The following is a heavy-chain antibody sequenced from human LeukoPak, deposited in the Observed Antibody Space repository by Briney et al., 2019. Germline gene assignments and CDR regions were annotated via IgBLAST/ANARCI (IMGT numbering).Heavy chain of an antibody. V-gene: IGHV3-21*01. CDR2: ISSSSSYI. D-gene: IGHD5-24*01. Sequence: MAGGSLRLSCAASGFTFSSYSMNWVRQAPGKGLEWVSSISSSSSYIYYADSVKGRFTISRDNAKNSLYLQMSSLRAEDTAVYYCARDLSQRWLQLGSFDYWGQGTLVTVSS. J-gene: IGHJ4*02. CDR3: ARDLSQRWLQLGSFDY. CDR1: GFTFSSYS.